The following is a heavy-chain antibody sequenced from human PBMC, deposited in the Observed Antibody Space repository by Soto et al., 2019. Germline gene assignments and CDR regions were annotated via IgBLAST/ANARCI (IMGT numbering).Heavy chain of an antibody. Sequence: GGSLRLSCVASGFTFGSYAMTWARRAPGKGLEWVSTINDNGNLRYYAESVRGRFTISRDNSKNTLYLQLNNLRAEDSARYYCAKAFGDWYPFEKWGLGALVTVSS. D-gene: IGHD2-21*02. J-gene: IGHJ4*02. V-gene: IGHV3-23*01. CDR3: AKAFGDWYPFEK. CDR1: GFTFGSYA. CDR2: INDNGNLR.